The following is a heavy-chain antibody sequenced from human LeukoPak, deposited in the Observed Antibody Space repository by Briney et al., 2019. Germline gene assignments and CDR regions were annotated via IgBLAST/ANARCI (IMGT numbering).Heavy chain of an antibody. Sequence: GRSLRLSCAASGFTFSSYAMHWVRQAPGKGLEWVAVISYDGSNKYYADSVKGRFTISRDNSKNTLYLQMNSLRAEDKAVYYCARDLVLLWFGARSDSFDYWGQGTLVTVSS. V-gene: IGHV3-30-3*01. CDR2: ISYDGSNK. D-gene: IGHD3-10*01. CDR3: ARDLVLLWFGARSDSFDY. J-gene: IGHJ4*02. CDR1: GFTFSSYA.